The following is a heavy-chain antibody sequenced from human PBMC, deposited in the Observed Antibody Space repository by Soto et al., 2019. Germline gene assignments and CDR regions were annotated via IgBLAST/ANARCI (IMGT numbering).Heavy chain of an antibody. Sequence: GASVKVSCKASGYTFTSYGISWVRQAPGQGLEWMGWINPNSGSTNYAQKFQGWVTMTRDTSISTAYMELSRLRSDDTAVYYCARGVVPAAIVSWFDPWGQGTLVTVSS. CDR1: GYTFTSYG. J-gene: IGHJ5*02. CDR3: ARGVVPAAIVSWFDP. V-gene: IGHV1-2*04. CDR2: INPNSGST. D-gene: IGHD2-2*01.